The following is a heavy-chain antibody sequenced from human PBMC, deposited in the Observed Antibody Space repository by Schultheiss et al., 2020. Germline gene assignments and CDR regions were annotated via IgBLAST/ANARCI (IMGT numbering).Heavy chain of an antibody. CDR3: AGASTVTTYYYNALDV. CDR1: GYTFTNYA. V-gene: IGHV1-3*01. J-gene: IGHJ6*02. Sequence: ASVKVSCKASGYTFTNYAIHWVRQAPGQRLEWMGRINGGNGGTRYSQKFQGRVTITRDTSASTAYMEVSSLTSEDTAVYYCAGASTVTTYYYNALDVWGQGTTVTVSS. CDR2: INGGNGGT. D-gene: IGHD4-17*01.